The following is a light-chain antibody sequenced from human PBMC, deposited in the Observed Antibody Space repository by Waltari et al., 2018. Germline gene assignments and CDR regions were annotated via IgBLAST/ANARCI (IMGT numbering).Light chain of an antibody. V-gene: IGKV3-11*01. J-gene: IGKJ4*01. CDR1: QSVSSS. CDR3: QQRSNWPLT. Sequence: IVLTQSPATLSLSQGERAILSCRASQSVSSSLAWYQQKPGQAPRLLIYDASNRATGIPARFSGSGSGTDFTLTISSLEPEDFAVYYCQQRSNWPLTFGGGTKVEIK. CDR2: DAS.